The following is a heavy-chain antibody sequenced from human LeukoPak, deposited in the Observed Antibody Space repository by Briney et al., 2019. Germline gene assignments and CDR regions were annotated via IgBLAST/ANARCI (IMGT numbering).Heavy chain of an antibody. CDR3: ARKQNDFWSGYDGSTYAFDI. CDR2: IYPGDSDT. J-gene: IGHJ3*02. V-gene: IGHV5-51*01. Sequence: GESLKISCKGSGYSFTSYWIGWVRQMPGKGLEWMGIIYPGDSDTRYSPSFQGHVTISGDKSISTAYLQWSSLKASDTAMYYSARKQNDFWSGYDGSTYAFDIWGQGTMVTVSS. D-gene: IGHD3-3*01. CDR1: GYSFTSYW.